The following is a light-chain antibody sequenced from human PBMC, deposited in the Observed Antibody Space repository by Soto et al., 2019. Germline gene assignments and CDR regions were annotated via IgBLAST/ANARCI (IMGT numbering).Light chain of an antibody. J-gene: IGLJ2*01. V-gene: IGLV2-14*01. Sequence: QSVLTQPASVSGSPGQSITISCTGTSSDVGDYDYVSWYQQHPGKAPKLMIYDVSNRPSGVSNRFSGSKSGNSASLTISGLQAEDGADYYCNSYTSSSTLVFGGGTKLTVL. CDR2: DVS. CDR1: SSDVGDYDY. CDR3: NSYTSSSTLV.